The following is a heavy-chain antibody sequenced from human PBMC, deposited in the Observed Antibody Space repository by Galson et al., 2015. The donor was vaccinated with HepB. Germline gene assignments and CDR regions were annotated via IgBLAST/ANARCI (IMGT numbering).Heavy chain of an antibody. CDR2: IYYGGSS. Sequence: SETLSLTCTVSAGSISTVGYYWGWIRQPPGKGLECIATIYYGGSSYYNPSLKSRVTISVDTSKNQFSLKLNSVTAADTAVYYCARHRGYSYGYVDYWGQGSLVTVSS. V-gene: IGHV4-39*01. J-gene: IGHJ4*02. CDR3: ARHRGYSYGYVDY. CDR1: AGSISTVGYY. D-gene: IGHD5-18*01.